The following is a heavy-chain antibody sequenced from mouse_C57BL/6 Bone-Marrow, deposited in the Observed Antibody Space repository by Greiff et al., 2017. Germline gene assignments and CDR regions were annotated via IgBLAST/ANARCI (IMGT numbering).Heavy chain of an antibody. J-gene: IGHJ2*01. V-gene: IGHV5-15*01. Sequence: EVQRVESGGGLVQPGGSLKLSCAASGFTFSDYGMAWVRQAPRKGPEWVAFISNLAYSIYYADTVTGRFTISRENAKNTLYLEMSSLRSEDTAMYYCARQGYGSRRYFDYWGQGTTLTVSS. D-gene: IGHD1-1*01. CDR3: ARQGYGSRRYFDY. CDR2: ISNLAYSI. CDR1: GFTFSDYG.